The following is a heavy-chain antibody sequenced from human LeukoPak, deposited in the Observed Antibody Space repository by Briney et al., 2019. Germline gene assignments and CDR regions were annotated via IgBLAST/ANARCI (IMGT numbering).Heavy chain of an antibody. CDR3: ARANQNHFDY. Sequence: SQTLSLTCAVSGGSISSGGYSWSWIRQPPGKGLEWIGYIYYSGSTYYNPSLKSRVTISVDTSKNQFSLKLSSVTAADTAVYYCARANQNHFDYWGQGTLVTVSS. CDR1: GGSISSGGYS. V-gene: IGHV4-31*11. J-gene: IGHJ4*02. CDR2: IYYSGST. D-gene: IGHD1-14*01.